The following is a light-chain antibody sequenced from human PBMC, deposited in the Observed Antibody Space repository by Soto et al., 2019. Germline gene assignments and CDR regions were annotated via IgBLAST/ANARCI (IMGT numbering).Light chain of an antibody. CDR2: DTS. CDR3: QQYGSSPLT. V-gene: IGKV3-20*01. J-gene: IGKJ3*01. Sequence: EIVLTQSPGTQSLSPGERATLSCRASQSVSSSYLAWYQQKPGQAPRLLIYDTSSRATGIPDRFSGSGSGTDFTLTISRLEPEDFAVYYCQQYGSSPLTFGPGTKVDIK. CDR1: QSVSSSY.